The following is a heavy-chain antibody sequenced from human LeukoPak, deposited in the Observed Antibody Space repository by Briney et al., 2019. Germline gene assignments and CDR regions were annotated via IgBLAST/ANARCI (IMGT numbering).Heavy chain of an antibody. J-gene: IGHJ4*02. D-gene: IGHD5-18*01. CDR3: AKGGQLWSSHTSDY. Sequence: PGGSLRLSCAASGFTFSSYAMSWVRQAPGKGLEWVSAISGSGGSTYYADSVKGRFTISRDNSKNTLYLQMNSLRAEDTAVYYCAKGGQLWSSHTSDYWGQGTLVTVSS. V-gene: IGHV3-23*01. CDR2: ISGSGGST. CDR1: GFTFSSYA.